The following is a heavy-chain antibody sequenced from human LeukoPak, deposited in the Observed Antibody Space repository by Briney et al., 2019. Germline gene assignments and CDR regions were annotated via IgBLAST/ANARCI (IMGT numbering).Heavy chain of an antibody. Sequence: GGSLRLSCAASGFTFSTYSMNWVRQAPGKGLQWISYISGSSSTIYYADSVKGRFTISRDNAKNSLYLQMNSLRAEDTAVYYCARGSPYFYDTNGYYYAIDFWGQGTMVTVSS. V-gene: IGHV3-48*01. CDR1: GFTFSTYS. CDR2: ISGSSSTI. J-gene: IGHJ3*01. D-gene: IGHD3-22*01. CDR3: ARGSPYFYDTNGYYYAIDF.